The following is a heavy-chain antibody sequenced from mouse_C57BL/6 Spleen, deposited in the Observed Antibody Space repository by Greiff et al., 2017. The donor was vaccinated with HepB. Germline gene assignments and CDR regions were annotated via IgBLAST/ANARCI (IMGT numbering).Heavy chain of an antibody. Sequence: VQLQQSGPELVKPGASVKISCKASGYSFTGYYMNWVKQSPEKSLEWIGEINPSTGGTTYNQKFKAKATLTVGKSSSTAYMQLKSLTSEDSAVSYCARRGDYDEAWFAYWGQGTLVTVSA. J-gene: IGHJ3*01. D-gene: IGHD2-4*01. CDR2: INPSTGGT. CDR3: ARRGDYDEAWFAY. V-gene: IGHV1-42*01. CDR1: GYSFTGYY.